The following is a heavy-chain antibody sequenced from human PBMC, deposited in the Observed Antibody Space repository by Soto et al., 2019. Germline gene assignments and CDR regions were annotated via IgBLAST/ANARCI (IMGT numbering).Heavy chain of an antibody. D-gene: IGHD1-7*01. CDR2: IYHSGST. CDR1: GGSISSGGYS. CDR3: ARARITGTNDWFDP. V-gene: IGHV4-30-2*01. J-gene: IGHJ5*02. Sequence: QLQLQESGSGLVKPSQTLSLTCAVSGGSISSGGYSWSWIRQPPGKGLEWIGYIYHSGSTYYNPSLNSRVTRSVDRSKNQFSLKLSSVTAADTAVYYCARARITGTNDWFDPWGQGTLVTVSS.